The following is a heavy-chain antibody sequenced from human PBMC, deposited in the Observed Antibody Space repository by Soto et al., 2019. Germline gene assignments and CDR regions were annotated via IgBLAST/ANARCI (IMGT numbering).Heavy chain of an antibody. CDR2: ISYDGSTK. CDR1: GFTFSSYG. D-gene: IGHD2-2*01. J-gene: IGHJ4*02. CDR3: AKDPVSNVVVPGAAHLDY. V-gene: IGHV3-30*18. Sequence: PAGSLRLSCAASGFTFSSYGMHWVRQAPGKGLEWVAVISYDGSTKYYADSVKCRFTISRDNSKNTLYLQMNSLRAEDTAGYYCAKDPVSNVVVPGAAHLDYWGQGTLVSVSS.